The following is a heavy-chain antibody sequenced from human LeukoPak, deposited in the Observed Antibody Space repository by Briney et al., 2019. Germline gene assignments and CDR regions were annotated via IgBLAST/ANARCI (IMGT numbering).Heavy chain of an antibody. Sequence: GGSLRLSCAASGFNVSSNYMSWVRQAPGKGLEWVSFLYRGDRTYYADSVKGRFTMSRDDMKRTVYLQMDSLRAEDTAVYYCARSECTAGGCNWFDPWGQGTPVTVSP. J-gene: IGHJ5*02. V-gene: IGHV3-66*01. CDR3: ARSECTAGGCNWFDP. CDR2: LYRGDRT. CDR1: GFNVSSNY. D-gene: IGHD2-8*02.